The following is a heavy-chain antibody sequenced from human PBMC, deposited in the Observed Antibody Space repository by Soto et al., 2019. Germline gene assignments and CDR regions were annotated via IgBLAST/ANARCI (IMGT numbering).Heavy chain of an antibody. CDR1: GGSVSSGSFY. V-gene: IGHV4-61*01. Sequence: LSLTCTVSGGSVSSGSFYWSWIRRPPGKGLEWIGYFYDSGSTNYNPSLRSRVTMSVDTSKNQFSLKLSSVTAADTAVYYCAASAPPATNYYYAMDVWGQGPRSPSP. J-gene: IGHJ6*02. CDR3: AASAPPATNYYYAMDV. CDR2: FYDSGST. D-gene: IGHD5-12*01.